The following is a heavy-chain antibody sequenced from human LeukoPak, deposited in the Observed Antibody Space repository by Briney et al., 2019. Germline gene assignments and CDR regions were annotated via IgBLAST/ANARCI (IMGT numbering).Heavy chain of an antibody. J-gene: IGHJ2*01. Sequence: GGSLRLSCAASGFTFSDYYMSWIRQAPGKGLEWVSYISSSGSTIYYADSVKGRFTISRDNAKNSLYLQMNSLRAEDTAVYYCARDCYDILTGYFDLWGRGTLVTVSS. CDR1: GFTFSDYY. V-gene: IGHV3-11*01. CDR2: ISSSGSTI. CDR3: ARDCYDILTGYFDL. D-gene: IGHD3-9*01.